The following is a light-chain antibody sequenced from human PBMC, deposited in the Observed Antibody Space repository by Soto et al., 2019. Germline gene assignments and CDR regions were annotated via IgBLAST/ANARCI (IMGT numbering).Light chain of an antibody. CDR2: EVT. CDR1: SSDIGDYPY. CDR3: SSYSATNTLV. V-gene: IGLV2-14*01. J-gene: IGLJ1*01. Sequence: QSALTQPASVSGSPGQSITISCTGTSSDIGDYPYVSWYQQHPAKVPKLIIYEVTNRPSGVTGRFSGSKSQNSASLTISGLQADDEADYYCSSYSATNTLVFGSGTKVNVL.